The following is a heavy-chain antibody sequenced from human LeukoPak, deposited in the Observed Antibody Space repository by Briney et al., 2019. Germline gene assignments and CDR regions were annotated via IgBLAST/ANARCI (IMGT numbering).Heavy chain of an antibody. CDR1: GGSFSGYY. V-gene: IGHV4-34*01. D-gene: IGHD5/OR15-5a*01. CDR2: INHSGST. J-gene: IGHJ3*02. CDR3: ARLRRSKKGAFDI. Sequence: SETLSLTCAVYGGSFSGYYWSWIRQPPGKGLEWIGEINHSGSTNYNPSLKSRVTISVDTSKNQFSLKLSSVTAADTAVYYCARLRRSKKGAFDIWGQGTMVTVSS.